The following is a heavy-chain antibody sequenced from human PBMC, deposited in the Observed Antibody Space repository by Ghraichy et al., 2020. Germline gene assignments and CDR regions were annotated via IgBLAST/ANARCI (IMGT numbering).Heavy chain of an antibody. Sequence: ASVKVSCKASGYPFTSYAISWVRQAPGQGLEWLGWISTYNGNTNYQLKLQGRVTMTTDTSATTAYMELRSLTSDDTAVYYCARDPSRDYDTGAYYDFWGQGSLVTVSS. CDR1: GYPFTSYA. CDR3: ARDPSRDYDTGAYYDF. CDR2: ISTYNGNT. D-gene: IGHD3-22*01. J-gene: IGHJ4*02. V-gene: IGHV1-18*04.